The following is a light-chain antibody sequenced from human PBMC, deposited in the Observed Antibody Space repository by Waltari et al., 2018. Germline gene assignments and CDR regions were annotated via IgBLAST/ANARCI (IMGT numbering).Light chain of an antibody. CDR1: SSEFGGYNS. Sequence: QSALTQPASVSGSPGQSITISCTGTSSEFGGYNSVSWYQQYPGKVPKLMFYDGSNRPSGVSDRFSGSTSGNTASLTISGLQAEDEGDYYCSSYTSSSIPVFGGGTKLTVL. CDR3: SSYTSSSIPV. V-gene: IGLV2-14*01. J-gene: IGLJ2*01. CDR2: DGS.